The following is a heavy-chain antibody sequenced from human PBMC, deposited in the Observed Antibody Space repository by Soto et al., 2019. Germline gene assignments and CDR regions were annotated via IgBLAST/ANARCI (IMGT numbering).Heavy chain of an antibody. CDR1: GYTFSSYA. V-gene: IGHV1-69*13. D-gene: IGHD3-3*01. Sequence: GASVKVSCKASGYTFSSYAISWVRQAPGQGLEWMGGIIPIFGTANYAQKFQGRVTITADESTSTAYMELSSLRSEDTAVYYCAELAHDSWSSRLFEPENSSRTDYYYYGMDVWGQGTTVTVSS. CDR2: IIPIFGTA. J-gene: IGHJ6*02. CDR3: AELAHDSWSSRLFEPENSSRTDYYYYGMDV.